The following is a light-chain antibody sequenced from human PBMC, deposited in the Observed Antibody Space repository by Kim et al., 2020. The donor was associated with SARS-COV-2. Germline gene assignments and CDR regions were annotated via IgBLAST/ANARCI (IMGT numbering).Light chain of an antibody. V-gene: IGLV6-57*04. Sequence: NFTLTQPHSVSESPGKTVTISCTRSSGRIASNYVQWYQQRPGSAPTTVIYEDNQRPSGVPDRFSGSIDSSSNSASLTISGLKTEDEADYYCQSYDSSNRVFGGGTKLTVL. J-gene: IGLJ3*02. CDR1: SGRIASNY. CDR3: QSYDSSNRV. CDR2: EDN.